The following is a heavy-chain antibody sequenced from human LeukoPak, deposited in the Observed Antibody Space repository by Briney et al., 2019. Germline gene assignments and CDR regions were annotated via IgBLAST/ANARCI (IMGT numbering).Heavy chain of an antibody. V-gene: IGHV1-46*01. CDR3: AAVLVPAAIPDY. Sequence: ASVKVSCKASRYTFTNYYMHWVRQAPGQGLEWMGIINPSGGSTSYAQKFQGRVTMTRDTSTSTVYMELSSLRSEDTAVYYCAAVLVPAAIPDYWGQGTLVTVSS. CDR1: RYTFTNYY. D-gene: IGHD2-2*01. CDR2: INPSGGST. J-gene: IGHJ4*02.